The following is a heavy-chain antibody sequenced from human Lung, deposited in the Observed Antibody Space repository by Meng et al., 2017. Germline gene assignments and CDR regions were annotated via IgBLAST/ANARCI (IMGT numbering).Heavy chain of an antibody. CDR1: GYPFTQDA. J-gene: IGHJ5*02. CDR3: ARGDYGGWPDP. Sequence: QVQLVQSGAEGKKPGASVKVSCRTYGYPFTQDAVHWVRQAPGQRLEWMGWMYTNNGNTKSSQKFQGRVTMTRDTSASTAYMELSSLRSEDTAVYYCARGDYGGWPDPWGQGTLVTVSS. CDR2: MYTNNGNT. D-gene: IGHD4-17*01. V-gene: IGHV1-3*04.